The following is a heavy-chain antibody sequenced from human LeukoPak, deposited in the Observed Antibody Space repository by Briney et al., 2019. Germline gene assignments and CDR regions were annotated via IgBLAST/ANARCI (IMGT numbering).Heavy chain of an antibody. D-gene: IGHD1-14*01. CDR2: INHSGST. Sequence: SETLSLTCAVYGGSFSGYYWSWTRQPPGKGLEWIGEINHSGSTNYNPSLKSRVTISVDTSKNQFSLQLNSVTPEDTAVYYCARDTGVSPRVAHFDYWGQGTLVTVSS. CDR3: ARDTGVSPRVAHFDY. J-gene: IGHJ4*02. CDR1: GGSFSGYY. V-gene: IGHV4-34*01.